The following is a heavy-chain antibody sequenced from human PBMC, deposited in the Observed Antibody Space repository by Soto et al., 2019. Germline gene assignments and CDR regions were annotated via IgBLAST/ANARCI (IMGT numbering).Heavy chain of an antibody. Sequence: SETLSLTCTVSGGDVTSSRYYWAWIRQTPGKGLEWIATIYYGGSTYYSASLKSRVTISIDTSKNQFSLKLSSVTAADTAVYYCARDWLGFPLNCSGGSCYSGNYYYYMDVWGKGTTVTVSS. CDR3: ARDWLGFPLNCSGGSCYSGNYYYYMDV. V-gene: IGHV4-39*07. CDR2: IYYGGST. CDR1: GGDVTSSRYY. D-gene: IGHD2-15*01. J-gene: IGHJ6*03.